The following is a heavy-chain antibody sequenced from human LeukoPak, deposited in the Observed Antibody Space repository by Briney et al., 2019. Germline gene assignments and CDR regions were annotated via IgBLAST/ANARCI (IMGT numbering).Heavy chain of an antibody. V-gene: IGHV1-18*01. CDR2: ISAYNGNT. J-gene: IGHJ5*02. Sequence: ASVKVSCKASGYTFTSYGISWVRQAPGQGLEWMGWISAYNGNTNYAQKLQGRVTMTTDTSTSTAYMELRSLRSDDTAVYYCARDYIADDSSGYYYSWFDRWGQGTLVTVSS. CDR1: GYTFTSYG. CDR3: ARDYIADDSSGYYYSWFDR. D-gene: IGHD3-22*01.